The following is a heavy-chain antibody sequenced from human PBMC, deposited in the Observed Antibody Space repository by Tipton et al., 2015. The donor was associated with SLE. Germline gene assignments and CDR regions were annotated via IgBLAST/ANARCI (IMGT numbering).Heavy chain of an antibody. D-gene: IGHD5/OR15-5a*01. J-gene: IGHJ3*02. CDR2: INPNSGGT. CDR1: GYTFTGYY. Sequence: QSGPEVKKPGASVKVSCKASGYTFTGYYMHWVRQAPGQGLEWMGWINPNSGGTNYAQKFQGRVTMTRDTSISTAYMELSRLRSDDTAVYYCARSYPVDDDIGDAFDIWGQGTMVTVSS. V-gene: IGHV1-2*02. CDR3: ARSYPVDDDIGDAFDI.